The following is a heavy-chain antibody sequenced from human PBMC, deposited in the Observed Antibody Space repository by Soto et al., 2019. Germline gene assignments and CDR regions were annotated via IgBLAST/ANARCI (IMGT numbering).Heavy chain of an antibody. D-gene: IGHD3-3*01. J-gene: IGHJ3*02. CDR3: ASVVGYDFWSGYYGVRAFDI. CDR2: IYYSWST. CDR1: GGSISSSSYY. Sequence: QLQLQESGPGLVKPSETLSLTCTVSGGSISSSSYYWGWIRQPPGKGLEWIGSIYYSWSTYYNTSLKIRVAISVDTSKNQFFLRLGSVTAAEAAVYYCASVVGYDFWSGYYGVRAFDIWGQGTMVTGSS. V-gene: IGHV4-39*01.